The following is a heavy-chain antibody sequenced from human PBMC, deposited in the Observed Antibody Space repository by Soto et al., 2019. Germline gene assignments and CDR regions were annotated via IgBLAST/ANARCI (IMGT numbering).Heavy chain of an antibody. V-gene: IGHV1-58*02. D-gene: IGHD2-15*01. J-gene: IGHJ3*02. CDR3: AARSPRYCSGGSCYYAFDI. CDR1: GFTFTSSA. CDR2: IVVGSGNT. Sequence: SVKVSCKASGFTFTSSAMQWVRQARGQRLEWIGWIVVGSGNTNYAQKFQERVTITRDMSTSTAYMELSSLRSEDTAVYYCAARSPRYCSGGSCYYAFDIWGQGTTVTVSS.